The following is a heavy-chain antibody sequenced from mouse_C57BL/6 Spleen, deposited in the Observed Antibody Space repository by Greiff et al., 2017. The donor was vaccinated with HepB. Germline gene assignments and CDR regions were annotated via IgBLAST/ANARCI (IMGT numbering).Heavy chain of an antibody. CDR3: ASDSSGYRRYAMDY. Sequence: QVQLQQPGAELVKPGASVKLSCKASGYTFTSYWMQWVKQRPGQGLEWIGEIDPSDSYTNYNQKLKGKATLTVDTSSSTAYMQLSSLTSEDSAVYYCASDSSGYRRYAMDYWGQGTSVTVSS. J-gene: IGHJ4*01. D-gene: IGHD3-2*02. CDR2: IDPSDSYT. V-gene: IGHV1-50*01. CDR1: GYTFTSYW.